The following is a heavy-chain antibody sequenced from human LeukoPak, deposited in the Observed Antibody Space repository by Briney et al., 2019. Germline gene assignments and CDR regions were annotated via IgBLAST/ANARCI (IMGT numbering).Heavy chain of an antibody. D-gene: IGHD3-22*01. J-gene: IGHJ3*02. Sequence: ASVKVSCKASGYTFTSYYMHWVRQAPGQGLEWMGWINPNSGGTNYAQKFQGRVTMTRDTSISTAYMELSRLRSDDTAVYYCARVLPRYYYDSSGYRDAFDIWGQGTMVTVSS. V-gene: IGHV1-2*02. CDR1: GYTFTSYY. CDR3: ARVLPRYYYDSSGYRDAFDI. CDR2: INPNSGGT.